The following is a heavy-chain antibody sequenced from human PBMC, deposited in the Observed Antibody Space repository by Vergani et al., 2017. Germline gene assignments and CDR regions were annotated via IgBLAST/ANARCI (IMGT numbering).Heavy chain of an antibody. CDR3: ARDPQFWSGYYKALDY. D-gene: IGHD3-3*02. J-gene: IGHJ4*02. Sequence: EVQLLESGGGLVQPGGSLRLSCAASGFTFSSYAMSWVRQAPGKGLEWVSSISSSSSYIYYADSVKGRFTISRDNAKNSLYLQMNSLRAEDTAVYYCARDPQFWSGYYKALDYWGQGTLVTVSS. V-gene: IGHV3-21*01. CDR2: ISSSSSYI. CDR1: GFTFSSYA.